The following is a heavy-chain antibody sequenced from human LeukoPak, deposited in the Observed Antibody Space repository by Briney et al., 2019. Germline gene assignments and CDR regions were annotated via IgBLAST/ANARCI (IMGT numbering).Heavy chain of an antibody. Sequence: AGGSLRLSCAASGFTFSTYWMHWVRQAPGKGLVWVSRINSDGSSTGYADSVKGRFTISRDNAKNTLYLQMNSLRAEDTAVYYCARLVGAINSENADNWGQGTLVTVSS. CDR2: INSDGSST. CDR3: ARLVGAINSENADN. J-gene: IGHJ4*02. V-gene: IGHV3-74*01. CDR1: GFTFSTYW. D-gene: IGHD1-26*01.